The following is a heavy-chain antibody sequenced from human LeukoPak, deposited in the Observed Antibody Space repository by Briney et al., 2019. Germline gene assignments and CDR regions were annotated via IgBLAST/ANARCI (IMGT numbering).Heavy chain of an antibody. CDR3: AKDRFSVLTSTVDF. CDR1: GFTFSSYG. Sequence: GRSLRLSCAASGFTFSSYGTNWVRQAPGKGLEWVSVISGSGSITYYADSVKGRFTITRDNSKNTLHLQMNRLRAEDTALYYCAKDRFSVLTSTVDFWGQGTLVTVSS. CDR2: ISGSGSIT. V-gene: IGHV3-23*01. J-gene: IGHJ4*02. D-gene: IGHD3-9*01.